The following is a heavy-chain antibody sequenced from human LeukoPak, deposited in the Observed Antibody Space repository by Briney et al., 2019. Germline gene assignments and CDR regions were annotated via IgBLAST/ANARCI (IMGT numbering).Heavy chain of an antibody. Sequence: GGSLRLSCAASGFAFSKYAMSWVRQAPGKGLEWVSAISGSGGSKYYADSVKGRFTISRDNSKNTLYLQMNSLRAEDTAVYYCAKARTSGELWFDYWGQGTLVTVSS. J-gene: IGHJ4*02. CDR3: AKARTSGELWFDY. CDR1: GFAFSKYA. D-gene: IGHD3-10*01. CDR2: ISGSGGSK. V-gene: IGHV3-23*01.